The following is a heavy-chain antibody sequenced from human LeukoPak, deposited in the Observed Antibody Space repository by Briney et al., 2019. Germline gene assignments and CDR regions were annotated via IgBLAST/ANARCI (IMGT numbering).Heavy chain of an antibody. J-gene: IGHJ5*02. CDR2: ISSSGGYT. CDR3: ARGREPYTNTDWFDP. D-gene: IGHD2-2*02. CDR1: GFTFHYYG. Sequence: GGSLRLSCAASGFTFHYYGMNWVRQAPGKGLEWVSYISSSGGYTYYADSVKGRFTISRDNAENSPYLHMDSLRAEDTGLYYCARGREPYTNTDWFDPWGQGTLVTVSS. V-gene: IGHV3-21*01.